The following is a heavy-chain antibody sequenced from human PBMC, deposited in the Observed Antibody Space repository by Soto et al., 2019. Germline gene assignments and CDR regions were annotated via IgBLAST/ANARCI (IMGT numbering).Heavy chain of an antibody. CDR3: AKGHWLVAFDI. V-gene: IGHV3-23*01. CDR1: GFSFSDYD. D-gene: IGHD3-9*01. CDR2: ISGSGDST. J-gene: IGHJ3*02. Sequence: PGGSLRLSCAASGFSFSDYDLNWVRQAPGKGLEWVSGISGSGDSTYYADYVKGRFSISRDNPKNKLHLQMNSLRGENTGEYYCAKGHWLVAFDIWGQGTMVTVSS.